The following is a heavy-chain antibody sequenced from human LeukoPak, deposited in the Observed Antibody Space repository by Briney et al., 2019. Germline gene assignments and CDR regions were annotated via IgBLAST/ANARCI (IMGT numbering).Heavy chain of an antibody. J-gene: IGHJ4*02. CDR2: ISWNSGNI. CDR1: GFTFDDYA. Sequence: GGSLRLSCATSGFTFDDYAMHWVRQAPGKGLEWVSRISWNSGNIGYADSVKGRFSISRDNAKNSLYLQMNSLRAEDTALYYCAKDHSASGSYLFDSWGQGTLVTVSS. CDR3: AKDHSASGSYLFDS. D-gene: IGHD3-10*01. V-gene: IGHV3-9*01.